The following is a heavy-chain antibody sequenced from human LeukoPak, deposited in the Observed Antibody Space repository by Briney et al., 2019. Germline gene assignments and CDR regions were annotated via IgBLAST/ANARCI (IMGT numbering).Heavy chain of an antibody. Sequence: GGSLRLSCAASGFSFSSYAMSWVRQAPGKGLEWVSYISSSGSTIYYAVSGKGRFTISRDNANNSLYLQRNSLRAEATAVYYCARADITVTDDYWGQGTLVTVSS. CDR3: ARADITVTDDY. V-gene: IGHV3-48*04. D-gene: IGHD4-17*01. J-gene: IGHJ4*02. CDR1: GFSFSSYA. CDR2: ISSSGSTI.